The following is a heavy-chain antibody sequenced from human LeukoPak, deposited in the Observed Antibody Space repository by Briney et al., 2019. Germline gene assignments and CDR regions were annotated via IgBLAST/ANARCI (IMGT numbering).Heavy chain of an antibody. D-gene: IGHD5-12*01. CDR3: AREGPGIVATINY. CDR1: GYTFTGYY. V-gene: IGHV1-2*02. Sequence: GATVKISCKASGYTFTGYYMHWVRQAPGQGLEWMGWINPNSGGTNYAQKFQGRVTMTRDTSISTAYMELSRLRSDDTAVYYCAREGPGIVATINYWGQGTLVTVSS. CDR2: INPNSGGT. J-gene: IGHJ4*02.